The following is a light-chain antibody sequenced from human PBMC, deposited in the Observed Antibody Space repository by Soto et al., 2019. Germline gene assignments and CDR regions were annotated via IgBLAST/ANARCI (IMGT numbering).Light chain of an antibody. CDR1: QSINRY. CDR2: AAS. CDR3: QQSYSAPPT. Sequence: DIQMTQSPSSLSASIGDRVTITCRASQSINRYLNWYQHQPGKAPDLLIYAASILQIGVPSRFSGGGSGTDFTLTISSLQPEDFATYYCQQSYSAPPTFGQGTKVEIK. V-gene: IGKV1-39*01. J-gene: IGKJ1*01.